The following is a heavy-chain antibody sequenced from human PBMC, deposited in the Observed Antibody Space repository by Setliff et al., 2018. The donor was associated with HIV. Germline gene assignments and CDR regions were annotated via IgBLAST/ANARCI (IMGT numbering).Heavy chain of an antibody. V-gene: IGHV3-7*01. D-gene: IGHD4-4*01. CDR2: IKHDGSEK. Sequence: GGSLRLSCAASGFTLRTYWMSWVRQAPGKGLEWVANIKHDGSEKFCVDSVKGRFTISRDNAKNSLYLQMNSLRAEDTAVYYCAQITVMGYWGQGTLVTVSS. J-gene: IGHJ4*02. CDR1: GFTLRTYW. CDR3: AQITVMGY.